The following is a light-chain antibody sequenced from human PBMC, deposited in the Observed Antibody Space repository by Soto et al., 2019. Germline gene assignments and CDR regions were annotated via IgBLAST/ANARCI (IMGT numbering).Light chain of an antibody. J-gene: IGKJ3*01. CDR1: QGISSY. V-gene: IGKV1-9*01. Sequence: DIQLTQSPSFLSASVGDRVTITCRASQGISSYLAWYQQKPGKAPKLLIFAASTLQSGVPSRFSGSGSGTEFTLTISSLQPEDFATYYCQQLNYYSFTFGPGTKVDIK. CDR2: AAS. CDR3: QQLNYYSFT.